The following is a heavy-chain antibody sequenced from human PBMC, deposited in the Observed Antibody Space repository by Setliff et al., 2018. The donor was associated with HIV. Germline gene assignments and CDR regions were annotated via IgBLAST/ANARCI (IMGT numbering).Heavy chain of an antibody. CDR2: IIPIFETT. J-gene: IGHJ3*02. CDR1: GGTFSSYA. CDR3: ARGQGVHFWVNDAFDI. Sequence: ASVKVSCKASGGTFSSYAISWVRQAPGQGLEWLGGIIPIFETTNYAQKFQGRVTITADKSTSTIYMELSSLRSDDTAVYYCARGQGVHFWVNDAFDIWGQGTMVTVSS. V-gene: IGHV1-69*06. D-gene: IGHD3-10*01.